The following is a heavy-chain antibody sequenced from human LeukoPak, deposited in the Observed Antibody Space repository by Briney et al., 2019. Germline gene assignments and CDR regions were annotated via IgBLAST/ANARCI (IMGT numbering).Heavy chain of an antibody. Sequence: GGSLRLSCAASGFTFSVYSMNWVRQAPGKGLEWVSYISSSSSTIYYADSVRGRFTISRDNAKNSLYLQMNSLRAEDTALYYCAKDRTRFGEYTHFDYWGQGTLVTVSS. D-gene: IGHD3-10*01. V-gene: IGHV3-48*04. CDR3: AKDRTRFGEYTHFDY. J-gene: IGHJ4*02. CDR1: GFTFSVYS. CDR2: ISSSSSTI.